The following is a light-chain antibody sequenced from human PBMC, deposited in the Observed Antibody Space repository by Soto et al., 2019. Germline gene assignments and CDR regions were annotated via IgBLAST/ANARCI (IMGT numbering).Light chain of an antibody. Sequence: EVVMTQSPGTLSVSPVESATLSCRASQTVSSNVAWYQQRPGQAPRLLIDGAFTRATGVPARFSGSRSGTEFTLTISSPQSEDFAVYYCQQHNNWPYTFGQGTKLEIK. CDR2: GAF. CDR1: QTVSSN. J-gene: IGKJ2*01. CDR3: QQHNNWPYT. V-gene: IGKV3-15*01.